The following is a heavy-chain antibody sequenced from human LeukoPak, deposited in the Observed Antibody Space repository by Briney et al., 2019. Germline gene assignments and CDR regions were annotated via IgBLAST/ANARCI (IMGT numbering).Heavy chain of an antibody. CDR2: INHSGST. J-gene: IGHJ6*02. D-gene: IGHD2-2*01. V-gene: IGHV4-34*01. CDR3: ARTPPDEVVVPAAIYYYYYGMDV. Sequence: SETLSLTCAAYGGSFSGYYWSWIRQPPGKGLEWIGEINHSGSTNYNPSLKSRVTISVDTSKNQFSLKLSSVTAADTAVYYCARTPPDEVVVPAAIYYYYYGMDVWGQGTTVTVSS. CDR1: GGSFSGYY.